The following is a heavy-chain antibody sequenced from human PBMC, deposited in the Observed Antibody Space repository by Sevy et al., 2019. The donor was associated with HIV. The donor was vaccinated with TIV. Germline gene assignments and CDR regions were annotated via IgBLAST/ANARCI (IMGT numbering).Heavy chain of an antibody. J-gene: IGHJ4*02. Sequence: LSLTCAASGFTVSRNYMSWVRQAPGKGLEWVSVIYSGGSTYYADSVKGRFTISRDNSKNTLYLQMNSLRAEDTAVYYCARERIVGATWGGFDYWGQGTLVTVSS. CDR2: IYSGGST. CDR1: GFTVSRNY. D-gene: IGHD1-26*01. CDR3: ARERIVGATWGGFDY. V-gene: IGHV3-53*01.